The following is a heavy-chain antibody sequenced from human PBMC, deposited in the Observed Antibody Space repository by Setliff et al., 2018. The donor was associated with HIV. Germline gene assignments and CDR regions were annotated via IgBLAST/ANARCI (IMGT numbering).Heavy chain of an antibody. CDR3: TRRGADSYYPRPLDV. CDR2: IFYSGST. Sequence: SETLSLTCTVSGGSVSTGNYHWNWIRLPPGKGLEWIGYIFYSGSTNYNPSLKSRVAISVDTSKNQFSLRLNSVTAADTAIYYCTRRGADSYYPRPLDVWGKGTTVTVSS. D-gene: IGHD3-10*01. CDR1: GGSVSTGNYH. J-gene: IGHJ6*04. V-gene: IGHV4-61*01.